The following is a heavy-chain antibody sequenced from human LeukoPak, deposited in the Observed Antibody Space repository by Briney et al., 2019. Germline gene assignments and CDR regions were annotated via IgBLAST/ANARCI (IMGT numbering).Heavy chain of an antibody. CDR2: IKQDGSEK. J-gene: IGHJ4*02. V-gene: IGHV3-7*01. Sequence: GGSLRLSCAASGFTFSSYWMSWVRQAPGKGLEWVANIKQDGSEKYYVDSVEGRSTISRDNAKNSLYLQMNSLRVEDTAVYYCARSIVGATDYWGQGTLVTVSS. CDR1: GFTFSSYW. CDR3: ARSIVGATDY. D-gene: IGHD1-26*01.